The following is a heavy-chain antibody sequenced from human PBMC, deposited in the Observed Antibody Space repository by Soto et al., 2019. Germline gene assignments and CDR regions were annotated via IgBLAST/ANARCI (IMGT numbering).Heavy chain of an antibody. J-gene: IGHJ4*02. CDR1: GGSISSGGYS. V-gene: IGHV4-30-2*06. D-gene: IGHD6-19*01. Sequence: SETLSLTCTVSGGSISSGGYSWTWIRQSPGKGLEWIGYTYQSGSTYYNPSLKSRVTISVDTSKNQFSLKLSSVTAADTAVYYCARLYSSGWYLYYFDYWGQGTLVTVSS. CDR3: ARLYSSGWYLYYFDY. CDR2: TYQSGST.